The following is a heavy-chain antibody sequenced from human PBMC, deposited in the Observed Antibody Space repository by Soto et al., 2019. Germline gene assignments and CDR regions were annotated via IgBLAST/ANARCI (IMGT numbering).Heavy chain of an antibody. CDR3: AAEVRGVIITGDAFDI. CDR1: GFTFTSSA. V-gene: IGHV1-58*01. Sequence: GASVKVSCKASGFTFTSSAVQWVRQARGQRLEWIGWIVVGSGNTNYAQKFQERVTITRDMSTSTAYVELSSLRSEDTAVYYCAAEVRGVIITGDAFDIRGQGTMVTVSS. J-gene: IGHJ3*02. CDR2: IVVGSGNT. D-gene: IGHD3-10*01.